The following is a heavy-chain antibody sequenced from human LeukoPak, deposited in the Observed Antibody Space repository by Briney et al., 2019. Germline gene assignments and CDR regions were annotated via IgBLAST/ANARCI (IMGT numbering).Heavy chain of an antibody. J-gene: IGHJ4*02. D-gene: IGHD2-21*02. V-gene: IGHV3-33*01. Sequence: PGGSLRLSCAASGFTFSSYGIHWVRQAPGKGLEWVAVIWHDGRNKYYADSVKGRFTISRDNSKNTVLLQMNSLRAEDTAVYYCARDWGSDEAIGYWGQGTLVTVSS. CDR2: IWHDGRNK. CDR3: ARDWGSDEAIGY. CDR1: GFTFSSYG.